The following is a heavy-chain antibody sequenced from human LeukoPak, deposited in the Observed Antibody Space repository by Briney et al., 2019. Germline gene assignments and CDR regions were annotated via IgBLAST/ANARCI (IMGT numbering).Heavy chain of an antibody. J-gene: IGHJ3*02. CDR1: GYTFTGYY. D-gene: IGHD2-2*01. CDR3: ARSDCSSTSCSDALDI. CDR2: INPNSGGT. Sequence: ASVKVSCKASGYTFTGYYMHWVRQAPGQGLEWMGWINPNSGGTNYAQKFQGRVTMTRDTSISTAYMELSRLRSDDTAVYYCARSDCSSTSCSDALDIWGQGTMVTVSS. V-gene: IGHV1-2*02.